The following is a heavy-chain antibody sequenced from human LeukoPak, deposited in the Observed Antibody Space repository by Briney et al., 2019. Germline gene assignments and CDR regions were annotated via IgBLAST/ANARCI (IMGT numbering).Heavy chain of an antibody. CDR1: GFTFSTYS. CDR2: ITGSDDIT. J-gene: IGHJ4*02. D-gene: IGHD1-14*01. V-gene: IGHV3-23*01. Sequence: GGSLRLSCAASGFTFSTYSMNWVRQAPGKGLEWVSTITGSDDITYYTDSVRGRFTISRDNSKSTLYLQMNSLRAEDTAVYYCAKNSELDYWGQGTLVTVSS. CDR3: AKNSELDY.